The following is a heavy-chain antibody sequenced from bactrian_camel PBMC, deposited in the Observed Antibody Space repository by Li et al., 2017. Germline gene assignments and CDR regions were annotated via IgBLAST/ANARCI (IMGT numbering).Heavy chain of an antibody. CDR2: ILTGGSST. D-gene: IGHD4*01. Sequence: QVQLVESGGGLVQPGGSLRLSCAASGNTYSRYCMGWFRQAPGKEREGVATILTGGSSTYYADSVKGRFTISRDNSKNTLYLQMSSLKAEDTAAYYCARVSPSSNYVGDYWGQGTQVTVS. J-gene: IGHJ4*01. CDR1: GNTYSRYC. CDR3: ARVSPSSNYVGDY. V-gene: IGHV3S1*01.